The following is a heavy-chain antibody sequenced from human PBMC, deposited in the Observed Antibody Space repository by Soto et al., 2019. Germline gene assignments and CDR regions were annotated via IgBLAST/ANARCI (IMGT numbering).Heavy chain of an antibody. CDR2: IYYSGST. CDR3: ARGGFGGELLSTYFDY. CDR1: GGSISSYY. Sequence: SETLSLTCTVSGGSISSYYWSWIRQPPGKGLEWIGIIYYSGSTNYNPSLKSRVTISVDTSKNQFSLKLSTVTAADTAVYYCARGGFGGELLSTYFDYWGQGTLVTVSS. D-gene: IGHD3-10*01. V-gene: IGHV4-59*01. J-gene: IGHJ4*02.